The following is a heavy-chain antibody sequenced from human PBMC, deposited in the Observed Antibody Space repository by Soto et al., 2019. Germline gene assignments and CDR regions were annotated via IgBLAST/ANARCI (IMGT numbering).Heavy chain of an antibody. CDR2: IIPNSGGT. J-gene: IGHJ4*02. CDR3: ARGEGGPRWGSIDY. V-gene: IGHV1-2*04. Sequence: ASVKVSCKASGGTFSSYTISWVRQAPGQGLEWMGRIIPNSGGTNYAQKFQGWVTMTRDTSISTAYMELSRLRSDDTAVYYCARGEGGPRWGSIDYWGQGTLVTVSS. D-gene: IGHD2-21*01. CDR1: GGTFSSYT.